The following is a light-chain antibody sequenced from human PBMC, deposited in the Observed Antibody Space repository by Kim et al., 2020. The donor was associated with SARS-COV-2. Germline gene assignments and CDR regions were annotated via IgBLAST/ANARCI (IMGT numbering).Light chain of an antibody. V-gene: IGKV1-39*01. Sequence: DIQMTQSPSSLSASVGDRVTITCWASQSISFHLNWYQQKSGKAPKLLIYAASSLQTGVPSTFSGSGSGTGFTLTISSLQPEDFATYYCQQSYSTPYSFGQGTKLEI. CDR1: QSISFH. CDR2: AAS. J-gene: IGKJ2*03. CDR3: QQSYSTPYS.